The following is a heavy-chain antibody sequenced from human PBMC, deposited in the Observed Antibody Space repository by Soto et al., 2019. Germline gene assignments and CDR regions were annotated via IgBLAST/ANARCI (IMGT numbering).Heavy chain of an antibody. J-gene: IGHJ2*01. CDR3: ASATYYYDSSGYSNSWYFDL. CDR1: GGTFSSYA. V-gene: IGHV1-69*01. CDR2: IIPIFGTA. Sequence: QVQLVQSGAEVQKPGSSVKVSCKASGGTFSSYAISWVRQAPGQGPEWMGGIIPIFGTANYAQKFQGRVTITADESTSTAYMELSSLRSEDTAVYYCASATYYYDSSGYSNSWYFDLWGRGTLVTVSS. D-gene: IGHD3-22*01.